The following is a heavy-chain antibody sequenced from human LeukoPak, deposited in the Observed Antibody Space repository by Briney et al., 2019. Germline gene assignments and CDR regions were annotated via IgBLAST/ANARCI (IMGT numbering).Heavy chain of an antibody. V-gene: IGHV3-23*01. CDR2: ISGSGGST. J-gene: IGHJ6*02. CDR3: AKAPIVVVPAAIVMDV. CDR1: GFTHSCYA. D-gene: IGHD2-2*01. Sequence: GGSLRLSCAASGFTHSCYAMRWVRQAPGKGLEGVSAISGSGGSTYYADSVKGRFTISTDNSKNTLYLQMNSLSAEDTAVYYCAKAPIVVVPAAIVMDVWGQGTTVTVSS.